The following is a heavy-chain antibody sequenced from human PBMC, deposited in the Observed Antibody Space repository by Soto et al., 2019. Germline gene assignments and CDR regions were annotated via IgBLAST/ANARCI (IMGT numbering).Heavy chain of an antibody. J-gene: IGHJ6*02. CDR2: ISAAGDP. Sequence: EVQLVESGGGLVQPGGSLRLSCEASGFTFRNYDMHWVRQGTGKGLEWVSGISAAGDPDYADSVEGRFTISRENAQNSFFLQMNSLRVGDTAVYYCARTDRDFYVLDGWGQGTTVIVSS. V-gene: IGHV3-13*05. CDR1: GFTFRNYD. CDR3: ARTDRDFYVLDG.